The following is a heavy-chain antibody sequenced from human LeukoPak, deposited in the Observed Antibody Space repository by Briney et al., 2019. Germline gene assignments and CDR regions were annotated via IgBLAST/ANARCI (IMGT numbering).Heavy chain of an antibody. Sequence: ASVEVSCKASGYTFTSYGISWVRQAPGQGLEWMGWISAYNGNTNYAQKLQGRVTMTTNTSTSTAYMELRSLRSDDTAVYYCARDTSIAAPYYYYYGMDVWGQGTTVTVSS. CDR1: GYTFTSYG. J-gene: IGHJ6*02. V-gene: IGHV1-18*01. CDR3: ARDTSIAAPYYYYYGMDV. D-gene: IGHD6-6*01. CDR2: ISAYNGNT.